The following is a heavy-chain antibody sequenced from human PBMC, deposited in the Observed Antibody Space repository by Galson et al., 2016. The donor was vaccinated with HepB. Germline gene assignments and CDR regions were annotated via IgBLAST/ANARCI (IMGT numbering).Heavy chain of an antibody. D-gene: IGHD2/OR15-2a*01. CDR2: IYTGGVT. V-gene: IGHV3-66*01. CDR3: ARDQIDHDAFDI. J-gene: IGHJ3*02. Sequence: SLRLSCAASGFTVSSNYMSWVRQAPGKGLEWVSFIYTGGVTYYADSVKGRFTISRDNPKNTLHLQMNSLRVEDTAVYYCARDQIDHDAFDIWGQGTMVTVSS. CDR1: GFTVSSNY.